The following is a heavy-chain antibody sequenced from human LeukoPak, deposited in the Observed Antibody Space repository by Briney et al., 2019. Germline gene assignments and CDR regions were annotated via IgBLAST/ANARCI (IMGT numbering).Heavy chain of an antibody. J-gene: IGHJ1*01. CDR1: GFTFSSYA. D-gene: IGHD5-12*01. Sequence: GVSLRLSCAASGFTFSSYAMSRVRQAPGEGLEWVSVISGGADSTYYADSVKGRFTISRDNSKNTLYLQMNSLRAEDTAVYYCTKISPLRIEYFHHWGQGTLVTVSS. V-gene: IGHV3-23*01. CDR2: ISGGADST. CDR3: TKISPLRIEYFHH.